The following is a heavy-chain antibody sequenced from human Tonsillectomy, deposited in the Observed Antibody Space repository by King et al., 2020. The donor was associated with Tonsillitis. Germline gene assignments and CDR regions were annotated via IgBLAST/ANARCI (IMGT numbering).Heavy chain of an antibody. Sequence: QLVQSGAEVKKPGSSVKVSCKASGGTFSSYAISWVRQAPGQGLEWMGRIIPILGIANYAQKFQGRVTITADKSTSTAYMELSSLRSEDTAVYYCATGVLGYCSSTSCYEYYYMDVWGKGTTVTVSS. CDR3: ATGVLGYCSSTSCYEYYYMDV. V-gene: IGHV1-69*09. CDR1: GGTFSSYA. J-gene: IGHJ6*03. D-gene: IGHD2-2*01. CDR2: IIPILGIA.